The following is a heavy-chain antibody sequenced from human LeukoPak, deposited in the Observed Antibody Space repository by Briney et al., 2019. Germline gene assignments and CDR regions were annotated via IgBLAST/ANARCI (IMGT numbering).Heavy chain of an antibody. CDR3: ARGLRPSSYWSSGISGY. D-gene: IGHD2-8*02. J-gene: IGHJ4*02. Sequence: GASVKVSCKASGYTFTGYYMHWVRQAPGQGLEWMGRMNPNSGNTGYTQKFQGRVTMTRNTSITTAYMELSSLRSEDTAVYYCARGLRPSSYWSSGISGYWGQGTLVTVSS. V-gene: IGHV1-8*02. CDR1: GYTFTGYY. CDR2: MNPNSGNT.